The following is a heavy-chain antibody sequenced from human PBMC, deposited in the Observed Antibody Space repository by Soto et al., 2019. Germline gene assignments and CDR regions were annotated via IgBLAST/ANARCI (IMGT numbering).Heavy chain of an antibody. Sequence: EVHLVESGGGLVQPWGSLTLSCAASGFTFSISWMNWVRQAPGKGLEWVANIKGDGSEKYYVDSVKGRFTISRDNAKNSLYLQMNSLRAEDTAVYYCAAGFPPDFWGQGTLVTVSS. V-gene: IGHV3-7*01. D-gene: IGHD2-21*01. CDR1: GFTFSISW. CDR3: AAGFPPDF. CDR2: IKGDGSEK. J-gene: IGHJ4*02.